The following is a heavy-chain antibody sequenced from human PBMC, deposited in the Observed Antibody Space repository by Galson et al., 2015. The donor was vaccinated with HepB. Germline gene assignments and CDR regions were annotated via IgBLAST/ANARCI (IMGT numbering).Heavy chain of an antibody. V-gene: IGHV3-21*01. CDR1: GFTFSSYS. CDR3: ARVLYYYDSSGYYPDAFDI. Sequence: SLRLSCAASGFTFSSYSMNWVRQAPGKGLEWVSSISSSSSYIYYADSVKGRFTISRDNAKNSLYLQMNSLRAEDTAVYYCARVLYYYDSSGYYPDAFDIWGQGTMVTVSS. D-gene: IGHD3-22*01. J-gene: IGHJ3*02. CDR2: ISSSSSYI.